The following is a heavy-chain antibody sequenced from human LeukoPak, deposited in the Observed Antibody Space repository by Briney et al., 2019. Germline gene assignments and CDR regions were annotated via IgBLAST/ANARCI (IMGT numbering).Heavy chain of an antibody. D-gene: IGHD1-20*01. J-gene: IGHJ4*02. Sequence: GGSLRLSCAASGFTFSSYSMNWVRQAPGKGLEWVSSISSSSSYIYYADSVKGRFTISRDNAKNSLYLRMNSLRAEDTAVYYCARDLTGTLDYWGQGTLVTVSS. CDR3: ARDLTGTLDY. CDR2: ISSSSSYI. V-gene: IGHV3-21*01. CDR1: GFTFSSYS.